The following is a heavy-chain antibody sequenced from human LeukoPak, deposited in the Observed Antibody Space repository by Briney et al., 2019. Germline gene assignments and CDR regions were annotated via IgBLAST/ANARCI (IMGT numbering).Heavy chain of an antibody. V-gene: IGHV4-34*01. CDR1: GGSLSGYY. CDR3: ARLPSSSWYPYYYYGMDV. D-gene: IGHD6-13*01. Sequence: SETLSLTCAVYGGSLSGYYWSWIRQPPGKGLEWIGEINHSGSTNYNPSLKSRVTISVDTPKNQFSLKLSSVTAADTAVYYCARLPSSSWYPYYYYGMDVWGKGTTVTVSS. J-gene: IGHJ6*04. CDR2: INHSGST.